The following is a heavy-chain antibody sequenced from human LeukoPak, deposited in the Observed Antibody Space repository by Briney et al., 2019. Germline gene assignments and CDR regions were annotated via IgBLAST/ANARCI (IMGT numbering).Heavy chain of an antibody. Sequence: SDTLSLTCTVSGGSVSSDTHYWSWIRQPPGKGLEWIGYIYYSGSTNSNPSLKSRVTLSVDTSRNQFSLRLSSVTAADTAIYYCARGGWSGSSCYPPFPYYYYGMDVWGKGTTVAVSS. CDR3: ARGGWSGSSCYPPFPYYYYGMDV. CDR2: IYYSGST. V-gene: IGHV4-61*01. CDR1: GGSVSSDTHY. D-gene: IGHD2-15*01. J-gene: IGHJ6*04.